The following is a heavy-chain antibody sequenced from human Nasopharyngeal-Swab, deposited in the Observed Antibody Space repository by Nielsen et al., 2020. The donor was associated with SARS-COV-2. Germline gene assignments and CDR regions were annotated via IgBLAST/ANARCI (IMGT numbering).Heavy chain of an antibody. CDR1: GASISSSDFY. D-gene: IGHD6-19*01. CDR2: MFYTGTT. CDR3: ARGYSSGWYGHYFDY. V-gene: IGHV4-39*01. Sequence: SETLSLTCTVSGASISSSDFYWGWIRQPPGKGLEWIGSMFYTGTTYYSSSLKSRVTISAVVSKNQISLKLSFVTAADTALYYCARGYSSGWYGHYFDYWGQGTLITVSS. J-gene: IGHJ4*02.